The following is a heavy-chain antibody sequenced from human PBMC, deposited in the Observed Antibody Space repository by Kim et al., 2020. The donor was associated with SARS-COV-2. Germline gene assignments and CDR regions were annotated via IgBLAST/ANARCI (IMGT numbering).Heavy chain of an antibody. CDR3: ARYHNQGNWFAP. Sequence: ASVKVSCKTSGYPFDSYSIGWLLQAPGQGLGWRGGIRTYNGNKAFGQKFRGRLPLPKEPPATTVNMELRSRRSDDPAVYYCARYHNQGNWFAPWGQGTLVTVTS. CDR2: IRTYNGNK. CDR1: GYPFDSYS. D-gene: IGHD3-10*01. V-gene: IGHV1-18*01. J-gene: IGHJ5*02.